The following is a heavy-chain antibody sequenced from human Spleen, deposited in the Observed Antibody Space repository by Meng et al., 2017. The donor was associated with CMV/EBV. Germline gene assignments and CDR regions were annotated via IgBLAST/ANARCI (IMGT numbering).Heavy chain of an antibody. V-gene: IGHV4-39*07. CDR2: IYYSGST. CDR1: GGPISSSSYY. J-gene: IGHJ5*02. Sequence: SETLSLTCTVSGGPISSSSYYWGWIRQPPGKGLEWIGSIYYSGSTYYNPSLKSRVTISVDTSKNQFSLKLSSVTAADTAVYYCARGGGRRPRTMIVVVKGSWFDPWGQGTLVTVSS. CDR3: ARGGGRRPRTMIVVVKGSWFDP. D-gene: IGHD3-22*01.